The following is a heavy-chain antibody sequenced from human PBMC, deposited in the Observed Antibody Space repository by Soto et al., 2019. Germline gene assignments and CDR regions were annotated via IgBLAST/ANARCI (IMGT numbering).Heavy chain of an antibody. Sequence: QVQLVESGGGVVQPGRSLRLSCAASGFTFSSYGMHWVRQAPGKGLDWVAVISRDGSSIYYADSVKGRFTISRDNSKSTLYLQMNSLRAEDTAMYYCANDYYASSGYSYWGQGTLVTVSS. CDR3: ANDYYASSGYSY. V-gene: IGHV3-30*18. J-gene: IGHJ4*02. D-gene: IGHD3-22*01. CDR2: ISRDGSSI. CDR1: GFTFSSYG.